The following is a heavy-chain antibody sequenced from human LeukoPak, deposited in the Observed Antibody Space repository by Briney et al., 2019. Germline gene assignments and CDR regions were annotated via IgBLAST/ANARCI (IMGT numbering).Heavy chain of an antibody. V-gene: IGHV1-2*02. CDR3: ARVMSGIRSDYGELDFDY. CDR2: INPNSGGT. CDR1: GYTFTGYY. Sequence: ASVKVSCKASGYTFTGYYMHWVRQAPGQGLEWMGWINPNSGGTNYAQKFQGRVTMTRDTSISTAYMELSRLRSDDTAVYYCARVMSGIRSDYGELDFDYWGQGTLVTVSS. J-gene: IGHJ4*02. D-gene: IGHD3-16*01.